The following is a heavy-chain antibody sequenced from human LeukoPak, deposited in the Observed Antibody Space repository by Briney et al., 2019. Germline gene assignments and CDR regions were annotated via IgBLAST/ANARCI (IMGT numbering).Heavy chain of an antibody. D-gene: IGHD2-15*01. V-gene: IGHV4-30-2*01. J-gene: IGHJ4*02. CDR3: ASEVVVAATRGFGLDY. CDR1: GGSISSGGYS. CDR2: IYHSGST. Sequence: PSETLSLTCAVSGGSISSGGYSWSWIRQPPGKGLEWIGYIYHSGSTYYNPSLKSRVTISVDRSKNQFSLKLSSVTAADTAVYYCASEVVVAATRGFGLDYWGQGTLVTVSS.